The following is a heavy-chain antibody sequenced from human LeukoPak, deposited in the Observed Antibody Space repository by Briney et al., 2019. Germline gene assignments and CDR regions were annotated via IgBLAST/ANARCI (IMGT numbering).Heavy chain of an antibody. Sequence: GGSLRLSCAASGFTFSSYEMNWVRQAPGKGLEWVSYISSSGSTIYYADSVKGRFTISRDNAKNSLYLQMNSLRAEDTAVYYCARDRALVPAAKYSDYWGQGTLVTVSS. D-gene: IGHD2-2*01. J-gene: IGHJ4*02. V-gene: IGHV3-48*03. CDR3: ARDRALVPAAKYSDY. CDR2: ISSSGSTI. CDR1: GFTFSSYE.